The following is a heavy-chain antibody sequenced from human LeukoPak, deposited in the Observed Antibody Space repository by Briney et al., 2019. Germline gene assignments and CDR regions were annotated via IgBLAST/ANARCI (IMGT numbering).Heavy chain of an antibody. D-gene: IGHD3-22*01. Sequence: SQTLSLACTVSGGSISSGSYYWSWIRQPAGKGLEWIGRIYTSGSTNYNPPLKSRVTISVDTSKNQFSLKLSSVTAADTAVYYCARDPHYYDSSGYYPYFDYWGQGTLVTVSS. CDR1: GGSISSGSYY. CDR2: IYTSGST. J-gene: IGHJ4*02. CDR3: ARDPHYYDSSGYYPYFDY. V-gene: IGHV4-61*02.